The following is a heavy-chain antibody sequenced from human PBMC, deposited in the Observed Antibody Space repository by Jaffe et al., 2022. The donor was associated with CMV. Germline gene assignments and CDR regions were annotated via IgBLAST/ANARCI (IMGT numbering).Heavy chain of an antibody. V-gene: IGHV3-13*01. D-gene: IGHD6-13*01. CDR1: GFTFSSYD. J-gene: IGHJ2*01. CDR3: ARGDYSSSWDIAYWYFDL. CDR2: IGTAGDT. Sequence: EVQLVESGGGLVQPGGSLRLSCAASGFTFSSYDMHWVRQATGKGLEWVSAIGTAGDTYYPGSVKGRFTISRENAKNSLYLQMNSLRAGDTAVYYCARGDYSSSWDIAYWYFDLWGRGTLVTVSS.